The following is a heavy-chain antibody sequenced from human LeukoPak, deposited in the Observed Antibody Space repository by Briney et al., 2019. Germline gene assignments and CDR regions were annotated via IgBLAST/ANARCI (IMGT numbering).Heavy chain of an antibody. CDR3: ARVTVATIASEY. D-gene: IGHD5-12*01. CDR1: GGSFSGYY. CDR2: IYYSGST. J-gene: IGHJ4*02. V-gene: IGHV4-31*11. Sequence: SETLSLTCAVYGGSFSGYYWSWIRQHPGKGLEWIGYIYYSGSTYYNPSLRSRVTISVDTSKNQFSLKLRSVTAADTAVYYCARVTVATIASEYWGQGALVTVSS.